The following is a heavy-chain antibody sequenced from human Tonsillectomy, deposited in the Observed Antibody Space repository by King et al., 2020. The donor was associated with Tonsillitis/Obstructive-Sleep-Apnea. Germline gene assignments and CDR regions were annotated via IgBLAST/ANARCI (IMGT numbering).Heavy chain of an antibody. CDR1: GFTFDDYA. J-gene: IGHJ3*02. CDR2: ISWNSGSI. CDR3: AKATITGTAAFDI. V-gene: IGHV3-9*01. Sequence: VQLVESGGGLVQPGRSLRLSCAASGFTFDDYAMYWVRQAPGKGLEWVSGISWNSGSIGYADSVQGRFTISRDNAKNSLYLQMNSLRAEDTALYYCAKATITGTAAFDIWGQGTMVTVSS. D-gene: IGHD1-20*01.